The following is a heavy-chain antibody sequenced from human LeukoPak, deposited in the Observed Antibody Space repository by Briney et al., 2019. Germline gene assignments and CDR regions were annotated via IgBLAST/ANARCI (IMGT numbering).Heavy chain of an antibody. V-gene: IGHV3-15*01. D-gene: IGHD1-26*01. CDR3: TTEELDADSGSYFDY. Sequence: GGSLRLSCAASGFTFSNAWMSWVRQAPGKGLEWVGRIKSKTDGGTTDYAAPVKGRFTISRDDSKNTLYLQMNSLKTEDTAVYYCTTEELDADSGSYFDYWGQGTLVTVSS. J-gene: IGHJ4*02. CDR1: GFTFSNAW. CDR2: IKSKTDGGTT.